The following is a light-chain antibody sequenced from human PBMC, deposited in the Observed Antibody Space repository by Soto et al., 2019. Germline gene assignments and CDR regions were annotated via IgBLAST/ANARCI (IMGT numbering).Light chain of an antibody. CDR1: SSDIGTYNH. Sequence: QSVLTQPASVSGSPGQSIAISCAGTSSDIGTYNHVSWYQQHPGKAPQLIIYEDINRPSGLSSRFSGSKSGNTASLTISGLQAEDEADDFCCSYTTSSTLVCGTGTKLTVL. CDR2: EDI. V-gene: IGLV2-14*01. CDR3: CSYTTSSTLV. J-gene: IGLJ1*01.